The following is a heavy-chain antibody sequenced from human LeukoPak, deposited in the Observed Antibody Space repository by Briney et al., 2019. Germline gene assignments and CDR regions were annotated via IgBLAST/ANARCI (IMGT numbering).Heavy chain of an antibody. CDR2: IYTSGST. D-gene: IGHD3-10*01. V-gene: IGHV4-4*07. CDR3: ATRGADGWFDP. CDR1: GGSISSYY. Sequence: PSETLSLTCTVSGGSISSYYWSWIRQPAGKGLEWIGRIYTSGSTNYNPSLKSRVTISVDTSKNQFSLRLSSVTAADTAVYYCATRGADGWFDPWGQGTLVTVSS. J-gene: IGHJ5*02.